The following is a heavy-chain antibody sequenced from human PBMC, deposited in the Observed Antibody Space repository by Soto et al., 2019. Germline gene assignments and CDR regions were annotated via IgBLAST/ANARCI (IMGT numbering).Heavy chain of an antibody. V-gene: IGHV4-38-2*01. CDR3: ARVARWAFDI. D-gene: IGHD2-15*01. CDR1: VYSISSGYF. Sequence: SETLSLTCDVSVYSISSGYFWGWIRQPPGKGLEWIGNIYHSRSTYYNPSLKSRLTISVDKSKNQFSLKPSSVTATDTAVYYCARVARWAFDIWGQGTMVTVSS. CDR2: IYHSRST. J-gene: IGHJ3*02.